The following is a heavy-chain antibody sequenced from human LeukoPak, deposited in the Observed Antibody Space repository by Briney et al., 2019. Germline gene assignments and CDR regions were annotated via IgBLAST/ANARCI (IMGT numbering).Heavy chain of an antibody. CDR3: ARCLFYYDSSGLSPYPYYCYYMDV. D-gene: IGHD3-22*01. J-gene: IGHJ6*03. Sequence: GGSLRLSCAASGFTFSSYWMHWVRQAPGKGLVWVSRINSDGSSTSYADSVKGRFTISRDNAKNTLYLQMNSLRAEDTAVYYGARCLFYYDSSGLSPYPYYCYYMDVWGKGTMVTVSS. CDR1: GFTFSSYW. CDR2: INSDGSST. V-gene: IGHV3-74*01.